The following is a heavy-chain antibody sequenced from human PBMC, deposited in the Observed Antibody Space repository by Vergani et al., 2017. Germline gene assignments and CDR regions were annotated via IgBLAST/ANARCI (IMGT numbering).Heavy chain of an antibody. CDR1: GFTFSSYW. V-gene: IGHV3-7*03. CDR2: IKQDGSEK. Sequence: EVQLVESGGGLVQPGGSLRLSCAASGFTFSSYWMSWVRQAPGKGLEWVANIKQDGSEKCYVDSVKGRFTISRDNAKNSLYLQMNSLRAEDTAVYYCAREQRAGPRITIFGVQTNYYYYGMDVWGQGTTVTVSS. D-gene: IGHD3-3*01. CDR3: AREQRAGPRITIFGVQTNYYYYGMDV. J-gene: IGHJ6*02.